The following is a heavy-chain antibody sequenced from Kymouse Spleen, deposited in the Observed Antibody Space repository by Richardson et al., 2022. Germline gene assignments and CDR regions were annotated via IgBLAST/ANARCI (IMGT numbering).Heavy chain of an antibody. V-gene: IGHV1-18*01. Sequence: QVQLVQSGAEVKKPGASVKVSCKASGYTFTSYGISWVRQAPGQGLEWMGWISAYNGNTNYAQKLQGRVTMTTDTSTSTAYMELRSLRSDDTAVYYCARVVLRYFDWLLHWYFDLWGRGTLVTVSS. D-gene: IGHD3-9*01. CDR1: GYTFTSYG. J-gene: IGHJ2*01. CDR2: ISAYNGNT. CDR3: ARVVLRYFDWLLHWYFDL.